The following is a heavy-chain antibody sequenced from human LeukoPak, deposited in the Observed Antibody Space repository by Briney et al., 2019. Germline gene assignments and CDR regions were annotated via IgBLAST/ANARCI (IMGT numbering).Heavy chain of an antibody. Sequence: SGGSLRLPCAASGFTFSSYAMSWVRQAPGKGLEWVSAISGSGGSTYYADSVEGRFTISRDNSKNTLYLQMNSLRAEDTAVYYCAKVPYSSSWFVFDYWGQGTLVTVSS. D-gene: IGHD6-13*01. CDR3: AKVPYSSSWFVFDY. V-gene: IGHV3-23*01. CDR1: GFTFSSYA. CDR2: ISGSGGST. J-gene: IGHJ4*02.